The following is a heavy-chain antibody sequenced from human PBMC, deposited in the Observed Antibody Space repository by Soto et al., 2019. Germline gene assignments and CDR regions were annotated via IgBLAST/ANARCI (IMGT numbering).Heavy chain of an antibody. D-gene: IGHD5-12*01. Sequence: EVQLLESGGGLVQPGGSLRLSCAASGFTFSSYAMSWVRQAPGKGLEWVSAISGSGGSTYYADSVKGRFTISRDNSKNTLYLKMNSMRAEDTAVYYCAKVKREYSGYDRFAFDIWGQGTMVTVSS. CDR3: AKVKREYSGYDRFAFDI. CDR2: ISGSGGST. CDR1: GFTFSSYA. V-gene: IGHV3-23*01. J-gene: IGHJ3*02.